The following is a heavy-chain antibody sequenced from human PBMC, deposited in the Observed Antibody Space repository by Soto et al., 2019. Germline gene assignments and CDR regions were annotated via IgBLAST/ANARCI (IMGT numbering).Heavy chain of an antibody. J-gene: IGHJ6*02. CDR1: GGSISSYY. CDR2: IYYSGST. V-gene: IGHV4-59*08. Sequence: SETLSLTCTVSGGSISSYYWSWIRQPPGKGLEWIGYIYYSGSTNYNPSLKSRVTISVDTSKNQSSLKLSSVTAADTAVYYCARTPHTLDYYYGMDVWGQGTTVTVS. CDR3: ARTPHTLDYYYGMDV.